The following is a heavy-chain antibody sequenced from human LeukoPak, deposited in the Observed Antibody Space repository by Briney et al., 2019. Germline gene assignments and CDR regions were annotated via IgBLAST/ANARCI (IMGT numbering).Heavy chain of an antibody. CDR2: IYTSGST. D-gene: IGHD2-2*02. Sequence: SETLSLTCTVSGGSISSYYWSWIRQPAGKGLEWIGRIYTSGSTNYNPSLKSRVTMSVDTSKNQFSLKLSSVTAADTAVYYCARDAVYCSSTSCYTWFDPWGQGTLVTVSS. J-gene: IGHJ5*02. CDR3: ARDAVYCSSTSCYTWFDP. CDR1: GGSISSYY. V-gene: IGHV4-4*07.